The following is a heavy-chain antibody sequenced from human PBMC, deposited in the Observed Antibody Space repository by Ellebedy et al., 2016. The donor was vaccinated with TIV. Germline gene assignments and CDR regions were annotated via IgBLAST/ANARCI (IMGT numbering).Heavy chain of an antibody. V-gene: IGHV4-59*10. D-gene: IGHD6-19*01. CDR2: IYTSGST. CDR3: ARGIAVAGTIDY. J-gene: IGHJ4*02. Sequence: MPSETLSLTCAVYGGSFSGYYWSWIRQPPGKGLEWIGRIYTSGSTNYNPSLKSRVTMSVDTSKNQFSLKLSSVTAADTAVYYCARGIAVAGTIDYWGQGTLVTVSS. CDR1: GGSFSGYY.